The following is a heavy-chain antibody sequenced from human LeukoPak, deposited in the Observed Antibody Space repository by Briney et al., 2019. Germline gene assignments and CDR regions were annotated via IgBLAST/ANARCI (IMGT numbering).Heavy chain of an antibody. Sequence: GGSLRLSCAASGFTFSSYSMNWVRQAPGKGLEWVSSISSSSSYIYYADSVKGRFTISRDNAKNSLYLQMNSLRAEDTAVYYCARGAPYCSGGSCMYYFDCWGQGTLVTVSS. D-gene: IGHD2-15*01. CDR3: ARGAPYCSGGSCMYYFDC. V-gene: IGHV3-21*01. CDR2: ISSSSSYI. J-gene: IGHJ4*02. CDR1: GFTFSSYS.